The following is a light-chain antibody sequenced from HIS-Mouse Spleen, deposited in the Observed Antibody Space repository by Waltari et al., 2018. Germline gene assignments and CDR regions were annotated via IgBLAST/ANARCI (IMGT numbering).Light chain of an antibody. J-gene: IGLJ2*01. Sequence: SSELTQDPAVSVALGQTVRLKCQGDSLRSYYASWYQQKPGQAPVLVIYGKNNRPSGIPDRFSGSSSGNTASLTITGAQAEDEADYYCNSRDSSGNHLNVVFGGGTKLTVL. CDR1: SLRSYY. V-gene: IGLV3-19*01. CDR2: GKN. CDR3: NSRDSSGNHLNVV.